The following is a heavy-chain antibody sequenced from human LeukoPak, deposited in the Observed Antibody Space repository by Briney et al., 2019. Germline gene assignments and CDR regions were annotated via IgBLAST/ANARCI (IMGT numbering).Heavy chain of an antibody. Sequence: PGGSLRLSCAASGLTFDDYGMSCVRQAPGKGLEWVSGINWNGGSTGYADSVKGRFTISRDNAKNSLYLQMNSLRAEDTALYYCARARSTGYYVADYWGQGTLVTVSS. CDR2: INWNGGST. CDR3: ARARSTGYYVADY. V-gene: IGHV3-20*04. D-gene: IGHD3-9*01. J-gene: IGHJ4*02. CDR1: GLTFDDYG.